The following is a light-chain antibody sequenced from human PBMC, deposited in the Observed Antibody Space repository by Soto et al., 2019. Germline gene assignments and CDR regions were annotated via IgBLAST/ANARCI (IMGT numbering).Light chain of an antibody. Sequence: EIVMTQSPATLSVSPGERATLSCRASQSVSSNLAWYQQKPGQAPRLLIYGASTRATGIPVRFSGSGSGTEFTLTISSLQSEDFAVSYCQQYNNWPLYTFGQGTKLEIK. CDR2: GAS. J-gene: IGKJ2*01. CDR3: QQYNNWPLYT. V-gene: IGKV3-15*01. CDR1: QSVSSN.